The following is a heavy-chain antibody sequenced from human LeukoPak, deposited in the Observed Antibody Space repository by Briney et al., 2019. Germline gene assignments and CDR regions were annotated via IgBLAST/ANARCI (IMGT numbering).Heavy chain of an antibody. CDR1: GFTFSTYS. V-gene: IGHV3-23*01. CDR2: ISGGGGST. CDR3: ARDDSSGYYRQFDAFDI. D-gene: IGHD3-22*01. J-gene: IGHJ3*02. Sequence: PGGSLRLSCAASGFTFSTYSMSWVRQAPGKGLEWVSAISGGGGSTYYADSVKGRFTISRDNAKNTLYLQMNSLRADDTAVYYCARDDSSGYYRQFDAFDIWGQGTMVTVSS.